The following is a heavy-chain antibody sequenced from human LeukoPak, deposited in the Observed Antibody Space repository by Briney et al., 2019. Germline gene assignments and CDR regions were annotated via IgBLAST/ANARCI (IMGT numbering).Heavy chain of an antibody. CDR2: IYYSGST. D-gene: IGHD6-13*01. Sequence: PSETLSLTCTVSGGSISSSSYYWGWIRQPPGKGLEWIGSIYYSGSTYYNPSLKSRVTISVDTSKNQFSLKLSSVTAADTAVYYCARVQIKSIAAAGTSFDYWGQGTLVTVSS. CDR1: GGSISSSSYY. J-gene: IGHJ4*02. CDR3: ARVQIKSIAAAGTSFDY. V-gene: IGHV4-39*07.